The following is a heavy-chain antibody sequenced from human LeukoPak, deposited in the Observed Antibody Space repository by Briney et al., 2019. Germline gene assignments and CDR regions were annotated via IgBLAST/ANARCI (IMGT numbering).Heavy chain of an antibody. Sequence: GGSLRLSCAASGFTFSNYGMHWVRQAPGKELEWVAFVRYDGSNKYYADSVKGRFTISRDNSKNTLYLQMNSLRPEDTAVYYCAKQSGFDYWGQGTLVTVSS. J-gene: IGHJ4*02. CDR2: VRYDGSNK. V-gene: IGHV3-30*02. CDR1: GFTFSNYG. CDR3: AKQSGFDY. D-gene: IGHD1-26*01.